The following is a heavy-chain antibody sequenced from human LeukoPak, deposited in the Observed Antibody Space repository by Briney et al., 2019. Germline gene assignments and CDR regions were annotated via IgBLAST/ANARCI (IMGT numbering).Heavy chain of an antibody. V-gene: IGHV1-69*01. CDR1: GGTFSSYA. CDR2: IIPIFGTA. CDR3: ARDDVRSLYYYYGMDV. Sequence: SVTVSCKASGGTFSSYAISWVRQAPGQGLEWMGGIIPIFGTANYAQKFQGRVTITADESTSTAYMELSSLRSEDTAVYYCARDDVRSLYYYYGMDVWGQGTTVTVSS. J-gene: IGHJ6*02.